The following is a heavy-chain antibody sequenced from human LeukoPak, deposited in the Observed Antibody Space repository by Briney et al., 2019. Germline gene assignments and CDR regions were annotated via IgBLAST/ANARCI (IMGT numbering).Heavy chain of an antibody. J-gene: IGHJ4*02. CDR2: INPNSGGT. CDR1: GYTFTAYY. D-gene: IGHD6-13*01. CDR3: AIDKSWVFDD. V-gene: IGHV1-2*02. Sequence: ASVKVSCKASGYTFTAYYMHWVRQAPGQGLEWMGWINPNSGGTNYAHKFQGRVTITRDTSISTAYMELSRLRSDDTAVYYCAIDKSWVFDDWGQGTLVTVSS.